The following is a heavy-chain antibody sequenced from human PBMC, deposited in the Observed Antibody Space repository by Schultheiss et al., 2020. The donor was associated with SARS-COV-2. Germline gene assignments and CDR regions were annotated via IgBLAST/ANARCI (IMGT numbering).Heavy chain of an antibody. CDR1: GGSVSSGSYY. Sequence: SQTLSLTCTVSGGSVSSGSYYWSWIRQPPGKGLEWIGYIYYSGSTNYNPSLKSRVTISVDTSKNQFSLKLSSVTAADTAVYYCAREELLGTFDIWGQGTMVTVSS. J-gene: IGHJ3*02. CDR2: IYYSGST. D-gene: IGHD1-26*01. V-gene: IGHV4-61*01. CDR3: AREELLGTFDI.